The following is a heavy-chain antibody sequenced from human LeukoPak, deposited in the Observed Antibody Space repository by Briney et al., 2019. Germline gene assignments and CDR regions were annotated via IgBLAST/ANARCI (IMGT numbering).Heavy chain of an antibody. J-gene: IGHJ5*01. V-gene: IGHV2-5*02. D-gene: IGHD5-12*01. CDR3: AHYSGYDLYSSGWYVY. CDR1: GFSLSTSGVG. Sequence: SGPTLVNPTQTLTLSCTFSGFSLSTSGVGVGWIRQPPGKALEWLALIYWDDDKRYSPSLKSRLTITKDTSKNQVVLTMTNMDPVDTATYYCAHYSGYDLYSSGWYVYWGHGTLVTVSS. CDR2: IYWDDDK.